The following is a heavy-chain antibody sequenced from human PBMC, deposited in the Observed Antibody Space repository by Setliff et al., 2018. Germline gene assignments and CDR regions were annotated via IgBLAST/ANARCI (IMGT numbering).Heavy chain of an antibody. CDR2: ISPIYGYT. D-gene: IGHD5-18*01. CDR1: GFVFTNYA. Sequence: ASVKVSCKTSGFVFTNYAITWVRQAPGQGLEWMGWISPIYGYTNYAQKFQDRVTITADTSTGTAYMELRSLTSDDTAVYYCAREGVDTRSSTDYRYYMDVWGKGTTVTVSS. V-gene: IGHV1-18*01. J-gene: IGHJ6*03. CDR3: AREGVDTRSSTDYRYYMDV.